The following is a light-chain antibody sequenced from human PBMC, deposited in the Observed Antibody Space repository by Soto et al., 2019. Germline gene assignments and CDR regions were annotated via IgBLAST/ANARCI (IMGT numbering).Light chain of an antibody. Sequence: QSVLTQPRSVSGSPGQSVTISCTGTSSDVGGYNFVTWYQQHPGKAPKLMIYDVSKRPSGVPDRFSGSKSGNTASLTISGLQAEDEADYYCCSNAGARPYVLGTGTKLTVL. CDR2: DVS. CDR1: SSDVGGYNF. J-gene: IGLJ1*01. V-gene: IGLV2-11*01. CDR3: CSNAGARPYV.